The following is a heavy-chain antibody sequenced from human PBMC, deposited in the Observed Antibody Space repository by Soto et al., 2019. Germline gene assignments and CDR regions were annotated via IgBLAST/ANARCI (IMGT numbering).Heavy chain of an antibody. D-gene: IGHD6-19*01. V-gene: IGHV1-2*02. CDR2: INPNSGVT. CDR3: ARGGAGAGTQ. CDR1: GYTFSANY. Sequence: QVQLVQSGAEVEKPGASVKVSCKASGYTFSANYVHWVRQAPGQGLEWMGWINPNSGVTNYVHKFQGRVTMNRDTSISTAYMELSRLRSDDTAVYYCARGGAGAGTQWGQGTLVTVS. J-gene: IGHJ4*02.